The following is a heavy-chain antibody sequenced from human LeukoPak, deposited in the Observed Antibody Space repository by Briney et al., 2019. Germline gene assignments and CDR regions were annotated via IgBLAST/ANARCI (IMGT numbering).Heavy chain of an antibody. Sequence: SETLSLTCAVYGVSFSGFYWSWIRQPPGRGLEWIGEVSQSGSTNYNPSLKSRITMSVDTSKNQFSLQLRSMTAADTAVYFCARATDDEFYLYYGMDVWGQGTTVTVSS. J-gene: IGHJ6*02. V-gene: IGHV4-34*01. CDR2: VSQSGST. CDR1: GVSFSGFY. CDR3: ARATDDEFYLYYGMDV. D-gene: IGHD3-16*01.